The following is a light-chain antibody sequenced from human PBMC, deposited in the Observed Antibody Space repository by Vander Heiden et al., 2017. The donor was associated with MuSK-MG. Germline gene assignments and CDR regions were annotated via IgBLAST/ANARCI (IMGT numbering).Light chain of an antibody. J-gene: IGKJ5*01. V-gene: IGKV1-17*03. CDR1: QGISNY. CDR3: RQHNSYPIT. CDR2: APS. Sequence: DIQMTQSPSAMSASVGDRGTSTCRASQGISNYLAWFQQKPGKVPNRLIYAPSSLQRGVPPRFSGSGSGTEFTLTISSLQPADFATYYCRQHNSYPITFGQGTRLEIK.